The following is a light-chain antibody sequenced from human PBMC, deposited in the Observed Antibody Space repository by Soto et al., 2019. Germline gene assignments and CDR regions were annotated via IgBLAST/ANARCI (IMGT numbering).Light chain of an antibody. CDR3: QQYGSSPLIT. Sequence: EIVLTQSPGTLSLSPGERATLSCRASQSVSSSYLAWYQQKPGQAPRLLIYGASSRATGIPDRFSGSGSGKEFTLNISKLEPEDFAVYYCQQYGSSPLITFGQGTRLEIK. V-gene: IGKV3-20*01. J-gene: IGKJ5*01. CDR1: QSVSSSY. CDR2: GAS.